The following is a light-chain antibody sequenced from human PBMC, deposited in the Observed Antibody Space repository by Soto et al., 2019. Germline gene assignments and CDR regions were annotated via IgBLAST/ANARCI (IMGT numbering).Light chain of an antibody. Sequence: DIQITQSPSSLSASVGDRVTITCRASQTISSNLNWYQQKPGKAPKLLIYGASGLQSGVPSRFSGSGSGTEFTLTFSSLQPEDFATYYCQQSYSFPRTFGGGTKVDIK. CDR1: QTISSN. V-gene: IGKV1-39*01. J-gene: IGKJ4*01. CDR3: QQSYSFPRT. CDR2: GAS.